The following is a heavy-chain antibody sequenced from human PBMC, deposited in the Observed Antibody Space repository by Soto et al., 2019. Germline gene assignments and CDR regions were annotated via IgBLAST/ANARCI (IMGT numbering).Heavy chain of an antibody. V-gene: IGHV4-30-4*01. CDR1: GGSIKSGDYY. CDR2: IFHTGTT. CDR3: ARAYYDVLTGFYVRYFDY. D-gene: IGHD3-9*01. J-gene: IGHJ4*02. Sequence: QVQLKESGPGRVKPSQTLSLTCSVSGGSIKSGDYYWSWIRQPPGKGLEGIGYIFHTGTTYYNPSLKARTTISIDTSRKQFSLRLRSVTAADTAVYFCARAYYDVLTGFYVRYFDYWGQGTRVAVSS.